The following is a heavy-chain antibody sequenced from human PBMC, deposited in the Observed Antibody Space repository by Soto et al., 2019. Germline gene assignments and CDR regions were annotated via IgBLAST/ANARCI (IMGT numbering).Heavy chain of an antibody. CDR1: GFTFSGYA. J-gene: IGHJ5*02. D-gene: IGHD6-13*01. CDR2: IGSGSP. V-gene: IGHV3-23*01. Sequence: EVQLLESGGGLVQPGGSLRLSCAASGFTFSGYAMSWVRQAPGKGLEWVSAIGSGSPFYADSVKGRFTISRDNANSMLYLHMNSLRADDTAVYFCAQDLGSSWYHYNSFAPGGQGTLVTVSS. CDR3: AQDLGSSWYHYNSFAP.